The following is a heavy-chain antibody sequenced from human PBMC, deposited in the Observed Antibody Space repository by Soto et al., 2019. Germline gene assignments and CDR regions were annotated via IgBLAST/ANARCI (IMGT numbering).Heavy chain of an antibody. V-gene: IGHV4-31*03. CDR1: GDSISNYDYY. Sequence: SETLSLTCTVSGDSISNYDYYWSWIRQHPGEGLEWIGYIHYTGNTYYNPSLKSRVTISVDTSKDQFSLKLSSVTAADTAVYYCARGGAGAYYYYYYMDVWGKGTTVTVSS. CDR3: ARGGAGAYYYYYYMDV. J-gene: IGHJ6*03. CDR2: IHYTGNT. D-gene: IGHD1-26*01.